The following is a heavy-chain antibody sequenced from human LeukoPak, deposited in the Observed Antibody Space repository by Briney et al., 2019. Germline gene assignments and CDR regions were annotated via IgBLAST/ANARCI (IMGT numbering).Heavy chain of an antibody. J-gene: IGHJ4*02. Sequence: GASVKVSCKASGYTFTSYGISWVRQAPGQGLEWMGWISAYNGNTNYAQKLQGRVTMTTDTSTSTAYMELRSLRSDGTAVYYCARWRGPTYYYDSSGYYYGFDYWGQGTLVTVSS. CDR2: ISAYNGNT. CDR1: GYTFTSYG. V-gene: IGHV1-18*01. CDR3: ARWRGPTYYYDSSGYYYGFDY. D-gene: IGHD3-22*01.